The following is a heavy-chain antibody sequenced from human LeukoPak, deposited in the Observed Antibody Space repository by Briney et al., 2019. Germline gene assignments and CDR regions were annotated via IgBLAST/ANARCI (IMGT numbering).Heavy chain of an antibody. D-gene: IGHD1-26*01. CDR2: INQHGSET. CDR3: AINTRAYAILVDY. J-gene: IGHJ4*02. V-gene: IGHV3-7*01. CDR1: GFTFSSSW. Sequence: GGSLRLSCAGSGFTFSSSWMIWVRQAPGKGLEWVANINQHGSETYYLDSVKGRFTISRDNAKNSLYLQMNSLRAEDTAVYYCAINTRAYAILVDYWGQGTLVTVSS.